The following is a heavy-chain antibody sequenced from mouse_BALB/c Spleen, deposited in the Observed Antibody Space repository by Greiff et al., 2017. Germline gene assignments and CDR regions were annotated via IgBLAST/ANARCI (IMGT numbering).Heavy chain of an antibody. CDR3: ARSEDYYGSSSFAY. J-gene: IGHJ3*01. D-gene: IGHD1-1*01. CDR1: GYTFTSYW. CDR2: IYPGDGDT. V-gene: IGHV1-87*01. Sequence: VQLVESGAELARPGASVKLSCKASGYTFTSYWMQWVKQRPGQGLEWIGAIYPGDGDTRYTQKFKGKATLTADKSSSTAYMQLSSLASEDSAVYYCARSEDYYGSSSFAYWGQGTLVTVSA.